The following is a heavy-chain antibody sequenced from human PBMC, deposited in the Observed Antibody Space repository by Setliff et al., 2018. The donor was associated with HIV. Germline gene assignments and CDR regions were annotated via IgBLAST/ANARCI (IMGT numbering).Heavy chain of an antibody. CDR2: MSPKSGYT. J-gene: IGHJ6*03. CDR3: ARVPVSSYYYYMDV. CDR1: GYTFTSYG. Sequence: GYTFTSYGISWVRQAPGHGLEWVGWMSPKSGYTDYAQKFQGRVTMTTDISTSTAYMELRSLRSDDSAVYFCARVPVSSYYYYMDVWGKGTTVTVSS. D-gene: IGHD6-13*01. V-gene: IGHV1-18*01.